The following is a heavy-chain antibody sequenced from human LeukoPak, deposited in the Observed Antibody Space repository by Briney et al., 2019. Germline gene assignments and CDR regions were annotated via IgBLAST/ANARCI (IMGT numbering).Heavy chain of an antibody. CDR3: ARLTKGYCTNGVCRGFDP. Sequence: PSETLSLTCAVYGGSFSGYYWSWIRQPPGKGLEWIGEINHSGSTNYNPSLKSRVTISVDTSKNQFSLKLSSVTAADTAVYYCARLTKGYCTNGVCRGFDPWGQGTLVTVSS. CDR2: INHSGST. J-gene: IGHJ5*02. D-gene: IGHD2-8*01. V-gene: IGHV4-34*01. CDR1: GGSFSGYY.